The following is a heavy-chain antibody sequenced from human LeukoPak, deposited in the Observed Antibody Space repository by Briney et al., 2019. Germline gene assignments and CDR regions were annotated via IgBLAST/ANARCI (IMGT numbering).Heavy chain of an antibody. D-gene: IGHD6-13*01. J-gene: IGHJ4*02. Sequence: SGGSLRLSCAASGYTFSSYGMHWVRQAPGKGLEWVAFIRFDGTIKDYADSVKGRFTISRDNSKNTLNLLMNSLRAEDTAVYYCASRPGYSSSWYGDYWGQGTLVTVSS. CDR2: IRFDGTIK. CDR1: GYTFSSYG. CDR3: ASRPGYSSSWYGDY. V-gene: IGHV3-30*02.